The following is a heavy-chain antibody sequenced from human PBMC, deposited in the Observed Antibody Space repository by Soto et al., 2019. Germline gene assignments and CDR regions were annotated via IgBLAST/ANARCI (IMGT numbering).Heavy chain of an antibody. J-gene: IGHJ4*02. CDR3: ARGPEDSDVPRWDY. CDR2: INLRGGTT. CDR1: GYNFNQYY. Sequence: QVQLMQSGAEVRKPGASVRLSCETSGYNFNQYYIHWVRQAPGQGLEWMGIINLRGGTTEYAHKFRGRGTVTGDTSTKTAYMEGRSLRSEDTAMYFCARGPEDSDVPRWDYWGQGTLVTVSS. D-gene: IGHD1-26*01. V-gene: IGHV1-46*02.